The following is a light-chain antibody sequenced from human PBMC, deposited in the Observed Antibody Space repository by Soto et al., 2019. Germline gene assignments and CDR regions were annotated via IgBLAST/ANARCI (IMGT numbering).Light chain of an antibody. CDR3: MQALQAPYT. V-gene: IGKV2-28*01. CDR1: QSLLHSNGYNY. Sequence: DIVMTQSPLSLPVTPGEPASISCRSSQSLLHSNGYNYLDWYLQKPGQSPQLLIYLGSNRASGVPDRFSGSGSGTDFTLKLSRVEAEDVGVYYFMQALQAPYTFGQGTKLEIK. J-gene: IGKJ2*01. CDR2: LGS.